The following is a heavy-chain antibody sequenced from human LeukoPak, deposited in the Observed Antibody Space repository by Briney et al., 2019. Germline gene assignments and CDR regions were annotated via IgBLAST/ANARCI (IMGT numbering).Heavy chain of an antibody. CDR2: INTDGGFT. D-gene: IGHD1-26*01. V-gene: IGHV3-74*01. Sequence: GGSLRLSCAVSGFIFSDYWMHWVRQAPGKGLVWVSRINTDGGFTRYADSVQGRFIISRDTAKNTLFLQMNSLRAEDTAVYYCAREAKVGGALQYWGQGILVTVSS. CDR1: GFIFSDYW. J-gene: IGHJ4*02. CDR3: AREAKVGGALQY.